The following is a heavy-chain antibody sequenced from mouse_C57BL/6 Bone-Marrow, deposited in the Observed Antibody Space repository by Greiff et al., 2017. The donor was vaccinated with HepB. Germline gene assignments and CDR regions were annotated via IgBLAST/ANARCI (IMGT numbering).Heavy chain of an antibody. J-gene: IGHJ4*01. Sequence: DVKLLQSGGGLVQPGGSLKLSCAASGIDFSSYWMSWVRRAPGKGLEWIGEINPDSSTINYAPSLKDKFIISRDNAKNTLYLQMSKVRSEDTALYYCARESYYYAMDYWGQGTSVTVSS. CDR3: ARESYYYAMDY. D-gene: IGHD2-12*01. V-gene: IGHV4-1*01. CDR1: GIDFSSYW. CDR2: INPDSSTI.